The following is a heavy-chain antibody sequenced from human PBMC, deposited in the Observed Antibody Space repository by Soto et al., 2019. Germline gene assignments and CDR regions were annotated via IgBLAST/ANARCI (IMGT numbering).Heavy chain of an antibody. CDR1: GGTFSSYA. CDR3: ARDLNHGGIGGVYFDY. J-gene: IGHJ4*02. V-gene: IGHV1-69*01. Sequence: QVQLVQSGAEVQKPGSSVKVSRKASGGTFSSYAISWVRQAPGQGLEWMGGIIPIFGTANYAQKFQGRVTITADESTSTAYMELSSLRSEDTAVYYCARDLNHGGIGGVYFDYWGQGTLVTVSS. CDR2: IIPIFGTA. D-gene: IGHD3-16*01.